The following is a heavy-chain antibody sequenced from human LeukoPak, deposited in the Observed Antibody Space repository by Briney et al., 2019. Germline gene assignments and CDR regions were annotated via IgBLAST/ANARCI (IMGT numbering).Heavy chain of an antibody. CDR1: GGSISSGDYY. J-gene: IGHJ4*02. CDR2: IYYSGST. Sequence: PSQTLSLTCTVSGGSISSGDYYWSWIRQPPGKGLEWIGYIYYSGSTYYNPSLKSRVTISVDTSKNQFSLKLSSVTAADTAVYYCASMVRGVIDFPFDYWGQGTLVTVSS. D-gene: IGHD3-10*01. V-gene: IGHV4-30-4*01. CDR3: ASMVRGVIDFPFDY.